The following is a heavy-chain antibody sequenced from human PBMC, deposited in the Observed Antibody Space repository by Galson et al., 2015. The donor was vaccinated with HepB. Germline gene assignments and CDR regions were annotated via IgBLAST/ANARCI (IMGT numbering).Heavy chain of an antibody. CDR3: ATVRGSPEPFDI. V-gene: IGHV1-69*01. J-gene: IGHJ3*02. Sequence: SCKASGGTFSSYAISWVRQAPGQGLEWMGGIIPIFGIANYAQKFQGRVTITADESTSTAYMELSSLRSEDTAVYYCATVRGSPEPFDIWGQGTMVTVSS. D-gene: IGHD2-15*01. CDR2: IIPIFGIA. CDR1: GGTFSSYA.